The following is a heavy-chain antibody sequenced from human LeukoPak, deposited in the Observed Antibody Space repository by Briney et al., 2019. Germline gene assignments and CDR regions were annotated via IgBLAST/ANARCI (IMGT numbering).Heavy chain of an antibody. CDR3: ARYLGYYDSSGYSDYFDY. J-gene: IGHJ4*02. V-gene: IGHV4-4*07. D-gene: IGHD3-22*01. CDR1: GGSISSYY. Sequence: PSETLSLTCTVSGGSISSYYWSWIRQPAGKGLEWIGRTHTSGSTNYNPSLKSRVTMSVDTSKNQFSLKLSSVTDADTAVYYCARYLGYYDSSGYSDYFDYWGQGTLVTVSS. CDR2: THTSGST.